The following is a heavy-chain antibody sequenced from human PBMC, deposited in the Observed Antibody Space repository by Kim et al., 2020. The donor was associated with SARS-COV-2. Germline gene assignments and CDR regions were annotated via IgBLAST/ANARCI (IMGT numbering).Heavy chain of an antibody. CDR2: IYYSGST. V-gene: IGHV4-59*13. CDR1: GGSISSYY. Sequence: SETLSLTCTVSGGSISSYYWSWIRQPPGKGLEWIGYIYYSGSTNYNPSLKSRVTISVDTSKNQFSLKLSSVTAADTAGYYCARGGLNYDFWSGVHYYYYGMDVWGQGTTVTVSS. D-gene: IGHD3-3*01. CDR3: ARGGLNYDFWSGVHYYYYGMDV. J-gene: IGHJ6*02.